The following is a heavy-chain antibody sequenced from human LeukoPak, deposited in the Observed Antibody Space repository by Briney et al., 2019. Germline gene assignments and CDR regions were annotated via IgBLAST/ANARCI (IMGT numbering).Heavy chain of an antibody. CDR3: ARGRSGSSLDY. D-gene: IGHD1-26*01. Sequence: SETLSLTCAVYGGSSSGYYWSWIRQPPGKGLEWIGEINHSGSTNYNPSLKSRVTISVDTSKNQFSLKLSSVTAADTAVYYCARGRSGSSLDYWGQGTLVTVSS. CDR1: GGSSSGYY. V-gene: IGHV4-34*01. CDR2: INHSGST. J-gene: IGHJ4*02.